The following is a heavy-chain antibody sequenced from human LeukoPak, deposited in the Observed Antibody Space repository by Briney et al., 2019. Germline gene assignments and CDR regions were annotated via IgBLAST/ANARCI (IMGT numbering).Heavy chain of an antibody. CDR3: VRERLTPRLGGDAYFYMDV. V-gene: IGHV6-1*01. CDR1: GDSVLRNSST. CDR2: TYYWSKWYN. J-gene: IGHJ6*03. D-gene: IGHD4-17*01. Sequence: SQTLSLTCAISGDSVLRNSSTWNWIRQSPSRGLEWLGRTYYWSKWYNDYAPSLKSRLTIDRDTSKNHFSLHLSSVTPEDTAIYFCVRERLTPRLGGDAYFYMDVWGKGTTVTVS.